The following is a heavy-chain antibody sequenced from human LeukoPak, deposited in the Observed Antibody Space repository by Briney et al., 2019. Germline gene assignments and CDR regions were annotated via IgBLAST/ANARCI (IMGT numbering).Heavy chain of an antibody. CDR1: GFTFNIYA. V-gene: IGHV3-30*04. J-gene: IGHJ4*02. CDR3: ARPPKDSSGYEGSFDY. Sequence: GRSLRLSCAASGFTFNIYAMHWVRQAPGKGLEWVAVISYDESDKYYADSVKGRFTISRDNSKNTLYLQMNSLRVEDTAVYYCARPPKDSSGYEGSFDYWGQGTLVTVSS. CDR2: ISYDESDK. D-gene: IGHD3-22*01.